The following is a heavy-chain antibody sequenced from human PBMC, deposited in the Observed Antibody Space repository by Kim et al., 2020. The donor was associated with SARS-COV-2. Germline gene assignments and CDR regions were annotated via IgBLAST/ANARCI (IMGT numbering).Heavy chain of an antibody. CDR1: GFTFSTYW. CDR3: TGAPDCGGGSYSSYHYHGLGV. V-gene: IGHV3-74*01. CDR2: INPDGRTT. D-gene: IGHD2-15*01. Sequence: GGSLRLSCAASGFTFSTYWMHWVRQVPGKGLVWVSRINPDGRTTNYADSVQGRFTISRDNAKNTLYLQMNSLRAEDTAVYFCTGAPDCGGGSYSSYHYHGLGVWGQGTTVTVSS. J-gene: IGHJ6*02.